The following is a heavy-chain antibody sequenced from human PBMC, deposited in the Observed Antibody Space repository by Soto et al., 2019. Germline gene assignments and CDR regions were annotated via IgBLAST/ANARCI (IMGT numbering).Heavy chain of an antibody. Sequence: KSSETLSLTCTVSGGSISSYYWSWIRQPPGKGLEWIGYIYYSGSTNYNPSLKSRVTISVDTSKNQFSLKLSSVTAADTAVYYCARRRIVGAADFDYWGQGTLVTVSS. V-gene: IGHV4-59*01. D-gene: IGHD1-26*01. CDR3: ARRRIVGAADFDY. J-gene: IGHJ4*02. CDR2: IYYSGST. CDR1: GGSISSYY.